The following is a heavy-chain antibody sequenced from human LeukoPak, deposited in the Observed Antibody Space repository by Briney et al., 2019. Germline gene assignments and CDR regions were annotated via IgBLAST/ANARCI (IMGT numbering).Heavy chain of an antibody. V-gene: IGHV3-64D*06. D-gene: IGHD6-13*01. J-gene: IGHJ4*02. CDR1: GFIISDYA. CDR2: ISANGGST. CDR3: VKDLYKGDTASWYFFHY. Sequence: GRSLRLSCSASGFIISDYAMHWVRQAPGKGLEYVSAISANGGSTYYADSVKGRFTISRDTSKNTLYLQLSSLRAEDTAMYHCVKDLYKGDTASWYFFHYWGQGTLVTVSS.